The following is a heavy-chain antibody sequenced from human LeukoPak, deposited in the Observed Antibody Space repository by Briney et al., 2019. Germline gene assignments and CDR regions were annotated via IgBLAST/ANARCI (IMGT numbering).Heavy chain of an antibody. V-gene: IGHV3-48*01. D-gene: IGHD2-21*01. CDR2: ISSSSSPI. Sequence: GGSLRLSCAASGFTFSSFIMNWVRQAPGKGLEWVSYISSSSSPIYYADSAKGRFTISRDNAKNSVHLQMNSLRAEDTAVYFCVRGHRITCGDNCSPFDSWGQGTLVTVSS. CDR3: VRGHRITCGDNCSPFDS. J-gene: IGHJ4*02. CDR1: GFTFSSFI.